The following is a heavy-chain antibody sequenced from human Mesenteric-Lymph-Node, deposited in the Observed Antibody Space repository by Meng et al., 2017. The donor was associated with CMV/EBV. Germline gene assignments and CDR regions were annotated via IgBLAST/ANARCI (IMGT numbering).Heavy chain of an antibody. CDR2: INPNSGDT. D-gene: IGHD2-21*01. J-gene: IGHJ4*02. Sequence: ASLKVSCKTSGYRFSDYFLHWVRQAPGQGPEWMGWINPNSGDTKYAQRFQGRVSMTRDASISTIYMELSSLTSDDTAVYYCAKDGAFCGGDCYFDWGQGTLVTVSS. CDR1: GYRFSDYF. V-gene: IGHV1-2*02. CDR3: AKDGAFCGGDCYFD.